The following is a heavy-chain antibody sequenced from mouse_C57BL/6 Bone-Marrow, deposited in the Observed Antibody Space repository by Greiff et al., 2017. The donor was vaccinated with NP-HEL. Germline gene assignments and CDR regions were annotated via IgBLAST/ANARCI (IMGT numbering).Heavy chain of an antibody. Sequence: DVTLVEPGGGLVKPGGSLKLSCAASGFTFSDYGMHWVRQAPEQGLEWVAYISSGSSTIYYADTVKGRFTITRDNAKNTLFLQMTSLSSEDTAMYYCAKTETTVVAQGFDYWGQGTTLTVSS. CDR2: ISSGSSTI. J-gene: IGHJ2*01. V-gene: IGHV5-17*01. CDR1: GFTFSDYG. D-gene: IGHD1-1*01. CDR3: AKTETTVVAQGFDY.